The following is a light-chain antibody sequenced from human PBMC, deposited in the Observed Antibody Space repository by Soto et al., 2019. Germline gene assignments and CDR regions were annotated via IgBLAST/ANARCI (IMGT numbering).Light chain of an antibody. CDR2: PAS. J-gene: IGKJ4*01. CDR1: QSIRRS. V-gene: IGKV1-39*01. CDR3: QQSYNKPPT. Sequence: DIHMTQSPSSLSASVGYRFSITCRASQSIRRSLNWYQQSPVKAPQLLVYPASTLQSGVPSRFRGSGSGTDSTLTIDSLPPEDFATYYCQQSYNKPPTFGGGTKVDIK.